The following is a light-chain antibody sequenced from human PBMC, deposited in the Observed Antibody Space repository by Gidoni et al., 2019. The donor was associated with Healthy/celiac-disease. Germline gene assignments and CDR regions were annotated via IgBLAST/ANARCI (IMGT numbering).Light chain of an antibody. J-gene: IGKJ4*01. CDR2: WAS. CDR3: QQYYSTPLT. Sequence: GSLGERATINCKSSQSVLYSSNNKNYLAWYQQKPGQPPKLLIYWASTRESGVPDRFSGSGSGTDFTLTISSLQAEDVAGYYCQQYYSTPLTFGGGTKVEIK. V-gene: IGKV4-1*01. CDR1: QSVLYSSNNKNY.